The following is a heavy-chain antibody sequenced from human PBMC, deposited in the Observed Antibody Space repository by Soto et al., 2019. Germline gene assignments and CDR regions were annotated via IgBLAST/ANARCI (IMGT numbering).Heavy chain of an antibody. CDR2: ISSNSAYI. J-gene: IGHJ5*02. Sequence: GGSLRLSCAASGFTFRSFTMNWVRQAPGKGLEWVSTISSNSAYIYYTDALRGRFTTSRDNAKNSLHLQMNSLRAEDTAVYYCTRDASRDSSARGWFDPWGPGTLVTVSS. V-gene: IGHV3-21*01. CDR3: TRDASRDSSARGWFDP. CDR1: GFTFRSFT. D-gene: IGHD6-13*01.